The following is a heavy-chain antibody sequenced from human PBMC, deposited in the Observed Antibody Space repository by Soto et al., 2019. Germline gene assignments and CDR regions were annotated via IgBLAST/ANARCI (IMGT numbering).Heavy chain of an antibody. CDR3: ERDQMEQRVDVRTSDYYGMDV. D-gene: IGHD6-6*01. Sequence: QVQLQESGPGLVKPSETLSLTCTVSVGSVSSGSYYWSWIRQPPGKGLEWIGYIYYSGSTNYNHFIKSRVTISVDTSKNRFALKLSSATAADTAVYYSERDQMEQRVDVRTSDYYGMDVWGQGTTVTVSS. V-gene: IGHV4-61*01. CDR2: IYYSGST. J-gene: IGHJ6*02. CDR1: VGSVSSGSYY.